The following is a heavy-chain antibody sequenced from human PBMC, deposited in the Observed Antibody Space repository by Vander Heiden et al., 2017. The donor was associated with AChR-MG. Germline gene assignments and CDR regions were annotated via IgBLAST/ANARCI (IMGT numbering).Heavy chain of an antibody. CDR3: TTPEEYSSGSFDY. CDR1: EFTLRNAW. V-gene: IGHV3-15*01. D-gene: IGHD6-19*01. CDR2: IKSKTDGGTT. J-gene: IGHJ4*02. Sequence: EVQLVESGGGLVKPGGSLRLSCAASEFTLRNAWMGWVRQAPGKGLEGVGRIKSKTDGGTTDYAAPVKGRFTISRDDSKNTLYLQMNSLKTEDTAVYYCTTPEEYSSGSFDYWGQGTLVTVSS.